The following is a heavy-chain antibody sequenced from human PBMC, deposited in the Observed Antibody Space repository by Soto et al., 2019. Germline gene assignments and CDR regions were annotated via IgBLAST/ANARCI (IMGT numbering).Heavy chain of an antibody. V-gene: IGHV1-3*01. Sequence: QVQLVQSGAEVKKPGASVKVSCKASGYTFTSYAMHWVRQAPGQRLEWMGWINAGNGNTKYSQKFQGRVTITRHTSARTAYMELSSLRSEDTAVYYCARGGSLYWYFDLWGRGTLVTVSS. CDR1: GYTFTSYA. D-gene: IGHD1-26*01. CDR3: ARGGSLYWYFDL. CDR2: INAGNGNT. J-gene: IGHJ2*01.